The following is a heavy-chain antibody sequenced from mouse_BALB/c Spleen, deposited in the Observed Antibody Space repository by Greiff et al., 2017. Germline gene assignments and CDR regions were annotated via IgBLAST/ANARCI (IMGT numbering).Heavy chain of an antibody. D-gene: IGHD2-3*01. V-gene: IGHV1-15*01. CDR1: GYTFTDYE. CDR2: IDPETGGT. J-gene: IGHJ3*01. Sequence: VQLQQSGAELVRPGASVTLSCKASGYTFTDYEMHWVKQTPVHGLEWIGAIDPETGGTAYNQKFKGKATLTADKSSSTAYMELRSLTSEDSAVYYCTRGYDVYYGAWFAYWGQGTLVTVSA. CDR3: TRGYDVYYGAWFAY.